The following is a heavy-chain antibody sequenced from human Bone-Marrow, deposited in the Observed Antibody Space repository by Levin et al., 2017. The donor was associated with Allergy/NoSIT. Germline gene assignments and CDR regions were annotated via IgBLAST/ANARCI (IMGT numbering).Heavy chain of an antibody. D-gene: IGHD2-15*01. Sequence: KPSETLSLTCAVSGGSISSSNWWSWVRQPPGKGLEWIGEIYHSGSTNYNPSLKSRVTISVDKSKNQFSLKLSSVTAADTAVYYCARSVGYCSGGSCPHDAFDIWGQGTMVTVSS. CDR2: IYHSGST. CDR1: GGSISSSNW. CDR3: ARSVGYCSGGSCPHDAFDI. J-gene: IGHJ3*02. V-gene: IGHV4-4*02.